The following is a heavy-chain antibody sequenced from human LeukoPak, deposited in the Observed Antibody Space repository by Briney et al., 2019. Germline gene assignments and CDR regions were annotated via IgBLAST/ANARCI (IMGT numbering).Heavy chain of an antibody. CDR1: GFTFSNYV. CDR3: AKDRESMVRDGAFDI. D-gene: IGHD3-10*02. CDR2: ISYDGSNK. V-gene: IGHV3-30*18. J-gene: IGHJ3*02. Sequence: PGGSLRLSCAASGFTFSNYVIHWVRQAPGKRLEWVTDISYDGSNKYYADSVKGRFTISRDNSKNTLYLQMNILRAEDTAVYYCAKDRESMVRDGAFDIWGQGTMVSVSS.